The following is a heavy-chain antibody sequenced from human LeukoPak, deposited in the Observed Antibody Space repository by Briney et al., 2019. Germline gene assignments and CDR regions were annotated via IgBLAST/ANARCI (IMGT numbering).Heavy chain of an antibody. CDR1: GYTLTELS. V-gene: IGHV1-24*01. CDR3: ARGPERYYYGSGSYFYYYYYYMDV. CDR2: FDPEDGET. D-gene: IGHD3-10*01. Sequence: ASVKVSCKVSGYTLTELSMHWVRQAPGKGLEWMGGFDPEDGETSYAQKFQGRVTMTEDTSTDTAYMELSSLRSEDTAVYYCARGPERYYYGSGSYFYYYYYYMDVWGKGTTVTVSS. J-gene: IGHJ6*03.